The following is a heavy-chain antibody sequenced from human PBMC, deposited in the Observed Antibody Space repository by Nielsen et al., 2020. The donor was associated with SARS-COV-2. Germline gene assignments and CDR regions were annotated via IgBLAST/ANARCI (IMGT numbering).Heavy chain of an antibody. CDR2: INPNNGVT. CDR1: GYTFTGYY. V-gene: IGHV1-2*02. Sequence: ASVKVSCKASGYTFTGYYMHWVRQAPGQGLEWMGWINPNNGVTNYAPKFQDGITMTTDTSTSTAYLELRSLRSDDTAVYYCARGEAYGSGWPPEYWGQGTLVTVSS. J-gene: IGHJ4*02. D-gene: IGHD6-19*01. CDR3: ARGEAYGSGWPPEY.